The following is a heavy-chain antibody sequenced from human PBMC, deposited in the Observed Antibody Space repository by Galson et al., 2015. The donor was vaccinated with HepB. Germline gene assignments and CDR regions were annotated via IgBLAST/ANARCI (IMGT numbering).Heavy chain of an antibody. CDR2: ISAYNGNT. Sequence: SVKVSCKASGYTFTSYGISWVRQAPGQGLEWMGWISAYNGNTNYAQKLQGRVTMTTDTSTSTAYLELRSLRSDDTAVYYCARWAVPASPFDYWGQGTLVTVSS. J-gene: IGHJ4*02. CDR1: GYTFTSYG. V-gene: IGHV1-18*04. CDR3: ARWAVPASPFDY. D-gene: IGHD2-2*01.